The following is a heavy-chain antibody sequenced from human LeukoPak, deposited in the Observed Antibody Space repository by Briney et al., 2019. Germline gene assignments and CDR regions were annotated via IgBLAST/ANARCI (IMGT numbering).Heavy chain of an antibody. V-gene: IGHV4-59*08. CDR2: IFYSGST. CDR3: ARHVTSGWFNFDY. CDR1: GGSISRYY. Sequence: SKTLSLTCTVSGGSISRYYWNWIRQPPGKGLEWIGFIFYSGSTNYNPSLKSRVTISVDTSKNQFSLKLSSMTAADTAVYYCARHVTSGWFNFDYWGQGTLVTASS. J-gene: IGHJ4*02. D-gene: IGHD6-19*01.